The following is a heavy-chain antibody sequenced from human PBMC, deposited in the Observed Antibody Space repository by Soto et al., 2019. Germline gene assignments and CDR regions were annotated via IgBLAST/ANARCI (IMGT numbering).Heavy chain of an antibody. J-gene: IGHJ4*02. D-gene: IGHD6-13*01. CDR1: GFTFSNYG. CDR2: ISYDGRKM. V-gene: IGHV3-33*01. CDR3: ARDIHSRAYDY. Sequence: QVQLVESGGGVVQPGRSLRLSCAASGFTFSNYGMHWVRQAPGKGLEWVATISYDGRKMYYADSVKGRFTISRDNSKNTLYLQMNSLRAEDTALYYCARDIHSRAYDYWGQGTLVTVSS.